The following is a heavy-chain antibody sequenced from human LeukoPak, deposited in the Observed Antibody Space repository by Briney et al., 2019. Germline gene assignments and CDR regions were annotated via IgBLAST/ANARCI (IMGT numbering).Heavy chain of an antibody. CDR3: ARDLMYRDGIVGATTRDAFDI. CDR1: GSTFSSYA. Sequence: SGGSLRLSCAASGSTFSSYAMSWVRQAPGKGLEWVSAISGSGGSTYYADSVKGRFTISRDNSKNTLYLQMNSLRAEDTAVYYCARDLMYRDGIVGATTRDAFDIWGQGTMVTVSS. J-gene: IGHJ3*02. D-gene: IGHD1-26*01. CDR2: ISGSGGST. V-gene: IGHV3-23*01.